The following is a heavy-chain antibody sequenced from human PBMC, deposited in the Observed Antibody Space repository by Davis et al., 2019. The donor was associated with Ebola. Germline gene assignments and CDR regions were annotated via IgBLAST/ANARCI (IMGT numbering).Heavy chain of an antibody. Sequence: KDSCKDSGNRFSSHWIGWVRQMPGKGLEWMGIIYTGNSDTRYSPSFRGQVTISADKSIKTAFLQWSSLKASDTAMYYCARGTDGYNPGGYFDSWGQGTLVTVSS. CDR3: ARGTDGYNPGGYFDS. CDR1: GNRFSSHW. J-gene: IGHJ4*02. V-gene: IGHV5-51*01. CDR2: IYTGNSDT. D-gene: IGHD5-24*01.